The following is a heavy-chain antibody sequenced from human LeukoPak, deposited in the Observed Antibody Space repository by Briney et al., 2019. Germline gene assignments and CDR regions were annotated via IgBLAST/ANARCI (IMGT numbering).Heavy chain of an antibody. V-gene: IGHV4-39*01. J-gene: IGHJ3*02. CDR1: GVSISSSSYY. Sequence: KASETLSLTCTVSGVSISSSSYYWGWIRQPPGKGLEWIGSIYYSGSTYYNPSLKSRVTISVDTSKNQFSLKLSSVTAADTAVYYCARLSHPRGQLERRKYAFDIWGQGTMVTVSS. CDR2: IYYSGST. D-gene: IGHD1-1*01. CDR3: ARLSHPRGQLERRKYAFDI.